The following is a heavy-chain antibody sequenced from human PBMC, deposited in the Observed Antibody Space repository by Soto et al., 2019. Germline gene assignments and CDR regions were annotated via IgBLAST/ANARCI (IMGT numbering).Heavy chain of an antibody. Sequence: SETLSLTCTVSGGSISSYYWSWIRQPPGKGLEWIGYIYYSGSTNYNPSLKSRVTISADTSKNQFSLKLSSVTAADTAVYYCARATMVRGVAVTYYYYYMDVWGKGTTVTVSS. CDR3: ARATMVRGVAVTYYYYYMDV. CDR2: IYYSGST. V-gene: IGHV4-59*01. D-gene: IGHD3-10*01. J-gene: IGHJ6*03. CDR1: GGSISSYY.